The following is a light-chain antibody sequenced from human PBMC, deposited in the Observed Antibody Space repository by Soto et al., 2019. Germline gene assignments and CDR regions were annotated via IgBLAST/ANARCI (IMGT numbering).Light chain of an antibody. V-gene: IGKV3-11*01. CDR1: QSALSN. CDR2: DAS. J-gene: IGKJ5*01. CDR3: QQRSNWPPIT. Sequence: EIVMTPSPATLSVSPGDRVTLSCRARQSALSNLAWYQQNPGQTPRLLIYDASTRATGIPARFSGSGSGTDFTLTIRSLEAEDLAVYYCQQRSNWPPITVGQGTRLEIK.